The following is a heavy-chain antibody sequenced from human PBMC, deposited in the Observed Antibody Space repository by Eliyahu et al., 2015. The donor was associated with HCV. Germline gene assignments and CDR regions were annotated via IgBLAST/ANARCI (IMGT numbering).Heavy chain of an antibody. Sequence: QLQLVQSGAEVKKPGASVKVSCQASGYTFTSYYIHWGRQGPGQGLEWMGIISPRGGDTNYAQKFRGRVTMTRDTSTNTVFMELSSLKSEDTAIYYCAREAVAGTYYYGQDVWGQGTTVNVSS. CDR3: AREAVAGTYYYGQDV. CDR2: ISPRGGDT. V-gene: IGHV1-46*01. J-gene: IGHJ6*02. CDR1: GYTFTSYY. D-gene: IGHD2-21*01.